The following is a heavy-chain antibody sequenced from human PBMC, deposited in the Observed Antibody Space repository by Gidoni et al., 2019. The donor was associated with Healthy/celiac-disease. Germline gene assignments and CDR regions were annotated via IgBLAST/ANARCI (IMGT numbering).Heavy chain of an antibody. D-gene: IGHD2-15*01. J-gene: IGHJ4*02. V-gene: IGHV1-2*02. CDR2: INPNSGGT. CDR1: GYTFTGYY. Sequence: QVQLVQSGAEVKKPGASVKVSCKASGYTFTGYYMHWVRQAPGQGLEWMGWINPNSGGTNYAQKFQGRVTMTRDTSISTAYMELSRLRSDDTAVYYCARGGEWVVVAAYYYFDYWGQGTLVTVSS. CDR3: ARGGEWVVVAAYYYFDY.